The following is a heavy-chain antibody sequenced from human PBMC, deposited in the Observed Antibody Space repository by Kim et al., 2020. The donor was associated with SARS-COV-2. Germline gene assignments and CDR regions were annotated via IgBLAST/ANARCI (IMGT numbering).Heavy chain of an antibody. CDR1: GYSFTSYW. J-gene: IGHJ5*02. CDR2: IDPSDSYT. D-gene: IGHD6-19*01. CDR3: AKEAPYSSCCWFDP. Sequence: GESLKISCKGSGYSFTSYWISWVRQMSGKGLEWMGRIDPSDSYTNYSPSFQGHVTISADKSISTAYLQWSSLKASDTAMYYCAKEAPYSSCCWFDPWGQGTLVTVSS. V-gene: IGHV5-10-1*01.